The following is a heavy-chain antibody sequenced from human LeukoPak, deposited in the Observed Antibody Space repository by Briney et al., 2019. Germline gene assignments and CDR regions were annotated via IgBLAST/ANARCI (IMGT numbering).Heavy chain of an antibody. Sequence: PGGSLRLSCAASGFSFNTHDMNWVRQAPGKGLEWVSSISSSSSYIYYADSVKGRFTISRDNAKNSLYLQMNSLRAEDTAVYYCARDRNEWYYDILTGYYLYGMDVWGQGTTVTVSS. CDR2: ISSSSSYI. D-gene: IGHD3-9*01. CDR3: ARDRNEWYYDILTGYYLYGMDV. CDR1: GFSFNTHD. J-gene: IGHJ6*02. V-gene: IGHV3-21*01.